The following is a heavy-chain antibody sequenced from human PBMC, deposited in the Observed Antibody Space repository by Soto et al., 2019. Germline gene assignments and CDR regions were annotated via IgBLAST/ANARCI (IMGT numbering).Heavy chain of an antibody. CDR3: VKVFDSSGYYLFDY. Sequence: TGGSLRLSCAASGFTFSNAWINWVRQAPGKGLEWVAVISYDGSNKYYADSVKGRFTISRDNSKNTLYLQMNSLRAEDTAVYYCVKVFDSSGYYLFDYWGQGTLVTVSS. CDR1: GFTFSNAW. CDR2: ISYDGSNK. V-gene: IGHV3-30*18. J-gene: IGHJ4*02. D-gene: IGHD3-22*01.